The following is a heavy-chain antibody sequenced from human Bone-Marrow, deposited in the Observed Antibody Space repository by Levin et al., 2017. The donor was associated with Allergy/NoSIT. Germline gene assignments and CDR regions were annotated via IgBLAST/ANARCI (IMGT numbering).Heavy chain of an antibody. D-gene: IGHD2-15*01. CDR2: ISSSSSTI. V-gene: IGHV3-48*01. J-gene: IGHJ5*01. CDR1: GFTFSSYS. Sequence: GESLKISCAASGFTFSSYSMNWVRQAPGKGLEWVSYISSSSSTIYYADSVKGRFTISRDNAKNSLYLQMNSLRAEDTAVYYCARTDIVVVVAATRIDSWGQGTLVTVSS. CDR3: ARTDIVVVVAATRIDS.